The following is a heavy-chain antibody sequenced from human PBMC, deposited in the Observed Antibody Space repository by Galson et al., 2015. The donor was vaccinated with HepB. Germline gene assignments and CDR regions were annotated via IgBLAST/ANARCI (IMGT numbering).Heavy chain of an antibody. V-gene: IGHV1-69*13. CDR2: IIPIFGRP. Sequence: SVKVSCKASGGSFTSYAISWGRQAPGQALEWMGGIIPIFGRPNYAQNFQGRVKITADESTRSVYMELNSLRSEDTAVYYCAREPAFTNAFDIWGQGTMVTVSS. CDR3: AREPAFTNAFDI. J-gene: IGHJ3*02. CDR1: GGSFTSYA. D-gene: IGHD1-1*01.